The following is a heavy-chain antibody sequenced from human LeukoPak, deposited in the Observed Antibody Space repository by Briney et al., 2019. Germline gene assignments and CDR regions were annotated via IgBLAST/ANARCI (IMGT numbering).Heavy chain of an antibody. CDR1: GFTFSGSA. CDR2: IRSKANSYAT. Sequence: GGSLKLSCAASGFTFSGSAMHWVRQASGKGLEWVGRIRSKANSYATAYAASVKGRFTISRDDSKNTAYLQMNSLRAEDTAVYYCAKGRIRSQGYSSGYFDYWGQGTLVTVSS. J-gene: IGHJ4*02. CDR3: AKGRIRSQGYSSGYFDY. D-gene: IGHD6-19*01. V-gene: IGHV3-73*01.